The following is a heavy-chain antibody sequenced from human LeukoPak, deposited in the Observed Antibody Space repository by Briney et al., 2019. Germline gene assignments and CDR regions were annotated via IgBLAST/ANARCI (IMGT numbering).Heavy chain of an antibody. CDR3: ARRYCTNGVCYRTLDY. V-gene: IGHV1-2*02. D-gene: IGHD2-8*01. CDR2: INPNSGGT. Sequence: ASVKVSCKASGYTFTGYYMHWVRQAPGQGLEWTGWINPNSGGTNYAQKFQGRVTMTRDTSISTAYMELSRLRSDDTAVYYCARRYCTNGVCYRTLDYWGQGTLVTVSS. CDR1: GYTFTGYY. J-gene: IGHJ4*02.